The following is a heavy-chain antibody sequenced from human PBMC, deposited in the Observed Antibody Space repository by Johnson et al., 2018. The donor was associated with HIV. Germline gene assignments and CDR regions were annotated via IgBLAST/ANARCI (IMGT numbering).Heavy chain of an antibody. V-gene: IGHV3-11*04. CDR2: ISSRGRTI. Sequence: QVQLVESGGGVVRPGGSLRLSCTASRITFDDYDMSWVRQAPGKGLEWVSGISSRGRTIYYVDSVKGRFTISRDNAKNSLYLQMNSLRAEDTAVYYCAVAVFRLSSSASDDAFDIWGQGTMLTVSS. J-gene: IGHJ3*02. CDR3: AVAVFRLSSSASDDAFDI. D-gene: IGHD3-3*02. CDR1: RITFDDYD.